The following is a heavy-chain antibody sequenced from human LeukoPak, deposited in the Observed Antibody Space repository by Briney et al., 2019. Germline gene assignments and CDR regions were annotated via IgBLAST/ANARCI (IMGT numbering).Heavy chain of an antibody. Sequence: SETLSLTCAVYGGSFSGYYWSWIRQPPGKGLEWIGEINHSGSTNYNPSLKGRVTISVDTSKNQFSLKLSSVTAADTAVYYCAREAGSYYPSWGQGTLVTVSS. D-gene: IGHD1-26*01. CDR1: GGSFSGYY. CDR3: AREAGSYYPS. CDR2: INHSGST. J-gene: IGHJ4*02. V-gene: IGHV4-34*01.